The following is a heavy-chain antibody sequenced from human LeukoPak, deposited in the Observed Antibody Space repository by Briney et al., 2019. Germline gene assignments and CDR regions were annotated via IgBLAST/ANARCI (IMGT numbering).Heavy chain of an antibody. J-gene: IGHJ4*02. CDR1: GYTFTGYY. D-gene: IGHD6-19*01. Sequence: ASVKVSCKASGYTFTGYYMHWVRQAPGQGLEWMGRINPNSGGTNYAQKFQGRVTMPRDTSISTAYMELSRLRSDDTAVYYCARASDSSGWYEFDYWGQGTLVTVSS. CDR2: INPNSGGT. V-gene: IGHV1-2*06. CDR3: ARASDSSGWYEFDY.